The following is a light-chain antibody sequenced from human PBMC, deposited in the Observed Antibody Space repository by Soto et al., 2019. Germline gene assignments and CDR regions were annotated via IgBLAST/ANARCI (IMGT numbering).Light chain of an antibody. CDR3: QQYGSSLPIT. CDR2: DAS. V-gene: IGKV3-20*01. J-gene: IGKJ5*01. Sequence: EIVLTQSPGTLSLSPGERATLSCRASQSVRSTYLAWYQQKPGQAPRLLIYDASSRATGIPDRFSGSGSGTDFTLTISRLEPEDSAVYYCQQYGSSLPITFGQGTRLEI. CDR1: QSVRSTY.